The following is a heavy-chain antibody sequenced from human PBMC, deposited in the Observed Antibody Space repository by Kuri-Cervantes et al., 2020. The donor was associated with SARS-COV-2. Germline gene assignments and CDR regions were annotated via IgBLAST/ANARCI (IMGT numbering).Heavy chain of an antibody. CDR2: ISHSGTTI. V-gene: IGHV3-48*04. J-gene: IGHJ5*02. CDR3: ARGGPYCTSTSCIGAFNWFDP. D-gene: IGHD2-2*01. CDR1: GFTFSGHW. Sequence: GGSLRLSCAASGFTFSGHWIHWVRQAPGKGLEWVSYISHSGTTIYYADSVKGRFTISRDNAKNSLYLQMNSLRAEDTAVYYCARGGPYCTSTSCIGAFNWFDPWGQGTLVTVSS.